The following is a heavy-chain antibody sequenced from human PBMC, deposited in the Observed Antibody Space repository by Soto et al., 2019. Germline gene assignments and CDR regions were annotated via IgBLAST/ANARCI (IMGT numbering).Heavy chain of an antibody. V-gene: IGHV3-11*05. CDR3: ARELDGMDV. CDR1: GITFSDYY. Sequence: QVQLVESGGGLVKPGGSLRLSCAASGITFSDYYMSWIRQTPGKGLEWVSYISSSGHYTEHADSVRGRFTSSRDNARNAVYLQMNTQRVEDTTVFYCARELDGMDVWGQGTAVTVSS. CDR2: ISSSGHYT. J-gene: IGHJ6*02.